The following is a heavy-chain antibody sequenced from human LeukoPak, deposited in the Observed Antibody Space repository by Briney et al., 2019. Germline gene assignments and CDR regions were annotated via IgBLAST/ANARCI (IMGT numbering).Heavy chain of an antibody. CDR2: INTNTGNP. CDR1: GYSFTNYA. D-gene: IGHD2-8*01. Sequence: ASVNVSCKASGYSFTNYAMNWVRQAPGRGREWMGWINTNTGNPTYAQGFTGRFVFSLDTSVSTAYLQISSLKAEDTAVYYCASALGYCTNGVCDFDYWGQGTLVTVSS. V-gene: IGHV7-4-1*02. CDR3: ASALGYCTNGVCDFDY. J-gene: IGHJ4*02.